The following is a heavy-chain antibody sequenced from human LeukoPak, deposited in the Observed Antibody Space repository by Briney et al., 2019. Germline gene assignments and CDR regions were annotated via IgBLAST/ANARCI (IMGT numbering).Heavy chain of an antibody. CDR2: ISTYDDGT. V-gene: IGHV1-18*01. CDR1: GYTFTSCG. CDR3: ARDFFRFVSGKFVCVFDN. D-gene: IGHD1-14*01. Sequence: GASVKVSCTGFGYTFTSCGISWVRQAPGEGLEWMGWISTYDDGTSNAQNFQGRVTLTKDTSTNTAYMELTSLRSDDTAMYYCARDFFRFVSGKFVCVFDNLGPGTNGH. J-gene: IGHJ3*02.